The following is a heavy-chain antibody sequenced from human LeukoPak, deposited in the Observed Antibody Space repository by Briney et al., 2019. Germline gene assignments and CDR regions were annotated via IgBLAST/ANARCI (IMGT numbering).Heavy chain of an antibody. CDR3: ARESGGADIVATIKGRYYYYYYMDV. J-gene: IGHJ6*03. Sequence: SETLSLTCAVYGGSFSGYYWSWIRQPPGKGLEWIGEINHSGSTNYNPSLKSRVTISVDTSKNQFSLKLSSVAAADTAVYYCARESGGADIVATIKGRYYYYYYMDVWGKGTTVTVSS. D-gene: IGHD5-12*01. V-gene: IGHV4-34*01. CDR2: INHSGST. CDR1: GGSFSGYY.